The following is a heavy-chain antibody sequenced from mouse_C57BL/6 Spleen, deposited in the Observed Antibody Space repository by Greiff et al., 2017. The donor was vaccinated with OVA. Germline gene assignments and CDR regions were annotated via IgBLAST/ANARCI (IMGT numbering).Heavy chain of an antibody. CDR3: ANYYGSRPGYFDV. Sequence: QVQLQQSGPELVKPGASVKISCKASGYAFSSSWMNWVKQRPGKGLEWIGRIYPGDGDTNYNGKFKGKATLTADKSSSTAYMQLSSLTSEDSAVYFCANYYGSRPGYFDVWGTGTTVTVSS. J-gene: IGHJ1*03. CDR1: GYAFSSSW. D-gene: IGHD1-1*01. V-gene: IGHV1-82*01. CDR2: IYPGDGDT.